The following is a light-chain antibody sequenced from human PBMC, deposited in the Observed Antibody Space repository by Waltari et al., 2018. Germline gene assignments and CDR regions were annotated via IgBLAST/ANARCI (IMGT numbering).Light chain of an antibody. J-gene: IGLJ1*01. Sequence: QYDLTQPASVSGSPGQSIAISCTGTSSDVGGYNFVSWYQQHPSKAAKLIIYDVSNPTSVFSNRVSGSKASNTAALTISELQAEDEADYYCGSYTSSSPYVLGTGTKVTVL. V-gene: IGLV2-14*03. CDR3: GSYTSSSPYV. CDR1: SSDVGGYNF. CDR2: DVS.